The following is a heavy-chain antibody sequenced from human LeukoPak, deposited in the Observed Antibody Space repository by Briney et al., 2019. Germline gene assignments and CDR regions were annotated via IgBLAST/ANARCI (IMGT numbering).Heavy chain of an antibody. CDR1: GGSFSGYY. CDR2: INHSGST. Sequence: SETLSLTCAVYGGSFSGYYWSWIRQPPGKGLEWIGEINHSGSTNYNPSLKSRVTISVDTSKNQFSLKLSSVTAADTAVYYCARDEWRYYYDSSGYYQTFDYWGQGTLVTVSS. V-gene: IGHV4-34*01. CDR3: ARDEWRYYYDSSGYYQTFDY. J-gene: IGHJ4*02. D-gene: IGHD3-22*01.